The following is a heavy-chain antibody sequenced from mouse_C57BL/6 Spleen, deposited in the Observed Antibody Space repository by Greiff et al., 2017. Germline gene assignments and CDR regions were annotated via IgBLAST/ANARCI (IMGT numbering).Heavy chain of an antibody. CDR1: GYTFTDYE. J-gene: IGHJ2*01. V-gene: IGHV1-15*01. CDR2: IDPETGGT. Sequence: QVHVKQSGAELVRPGASVTLSCKASGYTFTDYEMHWVKQTPVHGLEWIGAIDPETGGTAYNQKFKGKAILTADKSSSTAYMELRSLTSEDSAVYYCTGGYERYFDYWGQGTTLTVSS. CDR3: TGGYERYFDY. D-gene: IGHD2-2*01.